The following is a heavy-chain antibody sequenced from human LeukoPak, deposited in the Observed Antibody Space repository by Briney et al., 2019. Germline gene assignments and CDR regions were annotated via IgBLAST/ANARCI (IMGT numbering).Heavy chain of an antibody. V-gene: IGHV4-30-4*08. CDR1: GVSISSRGY. J-gene: IGHJ5*02. CDR2: MYYSGST. Sequence: SETLSLTCTVSGVSISSRGYWGLIRQPPGKLLEWIAYMYYSGSTYYNPSLKSRVTMSADTSKNQLSLKLSSVTAADTAVYYCARTYYYDSRIDPWGQGILVTVSS. D-gene: IGHD3-22*01. CDR3: ARTYYYDSRIDP.